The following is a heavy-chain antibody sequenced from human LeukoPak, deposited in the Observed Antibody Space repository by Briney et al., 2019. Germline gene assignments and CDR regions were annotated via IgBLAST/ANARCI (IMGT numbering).Heavy chain of an antibody. CDR1: GGSISSYY. D-gene: IGHD4-11*01. CDR3: ARGAVRDFDY. V-gene: IGHV4-59*12. Sequence: SETLSLTCTVSGGSISSYYWSWIRQPPGKGLEWIGYIYYSGSTNYNPSLKSRVTISVDKSKNQFSLKLSSVTAADTAVYYCARGAVRDFDYWGQGTLVTVSS. J-gene: IGHJ4*02. CDR2: IYYSGST.